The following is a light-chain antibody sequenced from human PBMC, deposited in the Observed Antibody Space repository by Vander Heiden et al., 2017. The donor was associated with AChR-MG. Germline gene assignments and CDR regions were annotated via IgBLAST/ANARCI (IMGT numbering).Light chain of an antibody. J-gene: IGLJ2*01. Sequence: SYVLTQPPSVSVAPGQTARITWGGNNIGSKSVRWYQQKPGQAPVLVVYDDSDRPSGIPERFSGSNSGNTATLTISRVEAGDEADYYCQVWDSSSDPVVFGGGTKLTVL. CDR1: NIGSKS. CDR3: QVWDSSSDPVV. CDR2: DDS. V-gene: IGLV3-21*02.